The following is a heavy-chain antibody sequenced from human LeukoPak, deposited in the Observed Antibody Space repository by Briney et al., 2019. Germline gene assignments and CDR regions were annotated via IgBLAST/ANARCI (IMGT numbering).Heavy chain of an antibody. CDR1: GLTVSSSY. CDR2: IYSTGTT. CDR3: ARVNYYDLDY. Sequence: GGSLRLSCAAPGLTVSSSYMSWVRQAPGKGLEWVSIIYSTGTTYYADSVKGRFTISRDSSKNTLYLQMDSLRPEDTAVYYYARVNYYDLDYWGQGTLVTVSS. V-gene: IGHV3-66*02. D-gene: IGHD3-22*01. J-gene: IGHJ4*02.